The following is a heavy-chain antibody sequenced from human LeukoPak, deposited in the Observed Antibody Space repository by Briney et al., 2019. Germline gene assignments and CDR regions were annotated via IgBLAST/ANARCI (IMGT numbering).Heavy chain of an antibody. Sequence: ASVKVSCKAFGYTFTSNYMHWVRQAPGQGPEGMGVISPSGGSTTYAQKFQGRLTLTRDMSASTDYLELSSLRSEDTAVYYCARDGIVVTPNAFDIWGQGTMVTVSS. CDR3: ARDGIVVTPNAFDI. D-gene: IGHD3-22*01. J-gene: IGHJ3*02. CDR1: GYTFTSNY. V-gene: IGHV1-46*01. CDR2: ISPSGGST.